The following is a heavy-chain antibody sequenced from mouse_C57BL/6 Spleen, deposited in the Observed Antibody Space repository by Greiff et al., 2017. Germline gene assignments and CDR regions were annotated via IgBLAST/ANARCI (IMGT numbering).Heavy chain of an antibody. V-gene: IGHV1-64*01. CDR3: ARKDYGNLYAMDY. CDR2: IHPNSGST. Sequence: QVQLQQPGAELVKPGASVKLSCKASGYTFTSYWMHWVKQRPGQGLEWIGMIHPNSGSTNYNEKFKSKATLTVDKSSSTAYMQLSSLTSEDSAVYYCARKDYGNLYAMDYWGQGTSVTVSS. CDR1: GYTFTSYW. J-gene: IGHJ4*01. D-gene: IGHD2-1*01.